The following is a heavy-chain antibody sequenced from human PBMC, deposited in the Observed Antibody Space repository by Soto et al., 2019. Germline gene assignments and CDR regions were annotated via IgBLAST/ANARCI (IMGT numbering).Heavy chain of an antibody. CDR3: ASRPSVARPYYFAD. J-gene: IGHJ4*02. CDR2: IIPLFGRP. D-gene: IGHD1-26*01. Sequence: QVQLVQSGAEVKKPGSSVKVSCRPSGGTFSSYAISWVRQAPGQGLEWMGGIIPLFGRPDYAQKFQGRVTITADKSTSTAYMELSSLTSEDTAVYYCASRPSVARPYYFADWGQGTQVTVSS. CDR1: GGTFSSYA. V-gene: IGHV1-69*06.